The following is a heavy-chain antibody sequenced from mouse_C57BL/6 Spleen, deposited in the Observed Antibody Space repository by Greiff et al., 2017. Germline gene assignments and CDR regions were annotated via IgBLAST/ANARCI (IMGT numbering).Heavy chain of an antibody. CDR1: GYNFTSYD. V-gene: IGHV1-85*01. Sequence: VKLQESGPELVKPGASVKLSCKASGYNFTSYDINWVKQRPGQGLEWIGWIYPRDGSTKYNEKFKGKATLTVDTSSSTAYMELHSLTSEDSAVYFCARGGNYDAMDYWGQGTSVTVSS. CDR2: IYPRDGST. D-gene: IGHD2-1*01. CDR3: ARGGNYDAMDY. J-gene: IGHJ4*01.